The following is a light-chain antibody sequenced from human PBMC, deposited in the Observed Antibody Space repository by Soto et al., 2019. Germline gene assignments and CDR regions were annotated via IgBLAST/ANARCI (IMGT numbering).Light chain of an antibody. CDR3: SSYTSSSTRV. CDR2: EVS. V-gene: IGLV2-14*01. J-gene: IGLJ3*02. Sequence: QSALTQPASVSGFPGQSITISCTGTSSDVGGYNYVSWYQQHPGKAPKLMIYEVSNRPSGVSNRFSGSKSGNTASLTISGLQAEYEADYYCSSYTSSSTRVFGGGTKLTVL. CDR1: SSDVGGYNY.